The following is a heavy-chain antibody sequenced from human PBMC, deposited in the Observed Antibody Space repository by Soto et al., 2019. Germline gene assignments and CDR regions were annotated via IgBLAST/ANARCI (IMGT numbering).Heavy chain of an antibody. CDR2: INAGNGNT. CDR1: GYTFTSYA. J-gene: IGHJ4*02. CDR3: ARGSEPAYSSWYVNGDF. D-gene: IGHD6-13*01. V-gene: IGHV1-3*01. Sequence: QVQLVQSGAEVKKPGASVKISCKASGYTFTSYAIHWVRQAPGQRLEWMGWINAGNGNTKYSQNFKGRVTITRDTSATTAYMDVSSLRFEDTAVYYCARGSEPAYSSWYVNGDFWGQGTLVTVSS.